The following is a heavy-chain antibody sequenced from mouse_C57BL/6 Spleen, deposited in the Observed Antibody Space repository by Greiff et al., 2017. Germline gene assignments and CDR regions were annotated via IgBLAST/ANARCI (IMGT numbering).Heavy chain of an antibody. D-gene: IGHD2-4*01. Sequence: EVMLVESGGGLVQPGGSLTLSCAASGFTFSDYGMAWVRQAPRKGPEWVAFISNLAYSIYYADTVTGRFTISRENAKNTLYLEMSSLRSEDTAMYYCAIYYDYDGFAYWGQGTLVTVSA. J-gene: IGHJ3*01. V-gene: IGHV5-15*01. CDR2: ISNLAYSI. CDR1: GFTFSDYG. CDR3: AIYYDYDGFAY.